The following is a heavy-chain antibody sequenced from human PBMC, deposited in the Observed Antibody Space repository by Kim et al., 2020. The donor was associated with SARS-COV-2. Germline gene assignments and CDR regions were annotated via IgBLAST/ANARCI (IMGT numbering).Heavy chain of an antibody. CDR2: IWYDGSNK. CDR1: GFTFSSYG. V-gene: IGHV3-33*01. Sequence: GSLRLSCAASGFTFSSYGMHWVRQVPGKGLEWVAVIWYDGSNKYYADSVKGRFTISRDNSKNTLFLQMNSLRAEDTAVYYCARDLSGGYSSSVGAFDIWGQGTMVTVSS. CDR3: ARDLSGGYSSSVGAFDI. D-gene: IGHD6-6*01. J-gene: IGHJ3*02.